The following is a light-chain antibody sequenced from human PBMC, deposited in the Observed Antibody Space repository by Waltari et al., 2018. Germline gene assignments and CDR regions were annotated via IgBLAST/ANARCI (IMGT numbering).Light chain of an antibody. Sequence: QSALTQPPSASGSPGQSVTISCTGTSNDIGGYFYVSWYQQHPGKAPKLMLYEVTNRPSGGHDRCSGPKSGNTGSLTVSGLQAEDEAEYYCASYASYNTLVFGGGTKLTVL. V-gene: IGLV2-8*01. CDR3: ASYASYNTLV. CDR1: SNDIGGYFY. J-gene: IGLJ2*01. CDR2: EVT.